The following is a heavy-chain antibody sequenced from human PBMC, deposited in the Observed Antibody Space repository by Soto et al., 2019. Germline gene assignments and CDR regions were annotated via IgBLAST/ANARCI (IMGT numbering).Heavy chain of an antibody. V-gene: IGHV3-48*03. CDR1: GFTFNDFE. Sequence: EVQLLESGGGLVQPGGSLRLSCGVSGFTFNDFEMNWVRQAPGKGPEWLAYIDGSGATKKYADSVRGRFTISRDNPNNSLFPQMSSLSAADSAIYYCARGFAGFNDWGQATLVSVSS. CDR2: IDGSGATK. J-gene: IGHJ4*02. D-gene: IGHD3-10*01. CDR3: ARGFAGFND.